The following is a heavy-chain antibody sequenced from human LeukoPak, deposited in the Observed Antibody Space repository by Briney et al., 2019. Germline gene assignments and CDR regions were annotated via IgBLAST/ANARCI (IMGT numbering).Heavy chain of an antibody. D-gene: IGHD3-10*01. J-gene: IGHJ4*02. V-gene: IGHV4-39*07. CDR1: GGSISSSSYY. Sequence: PSETLSLTCTVSGGSISSSSYYWGWIRQPPGKGLEWIGSIYYSGSTNYNPSLKSRVTISVDTSENQFSLKLSSVTAADTAVYYCARRAMVRGVFPGAFDYWGQGTLVTVSS. CDR2: IYYSGST. CDR3: ARRAMVRGVFPGAFDY.